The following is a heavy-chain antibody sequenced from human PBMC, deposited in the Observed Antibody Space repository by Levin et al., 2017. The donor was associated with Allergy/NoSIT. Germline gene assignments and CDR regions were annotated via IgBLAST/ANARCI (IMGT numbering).Heavy chain of an antibody. V-gene: IGHV1-69*02. Sequence: SVKVSCKASGGTFSRFPISWVRQAPGQGLEWMGRIIPMLGIENYTQKFQGRLTISADKSTSTAYMELSSLRSEDPAVYYCARMGSDLIAADGTFAHWGQGTLVTVSS. J-gene: IGHJ5*02. D-gene: IGHD6-13*01. CDR3: ARMGSDLIAADGTFAH. CDR2: IIPMLGIE. CDR1: GGTFSRFP.